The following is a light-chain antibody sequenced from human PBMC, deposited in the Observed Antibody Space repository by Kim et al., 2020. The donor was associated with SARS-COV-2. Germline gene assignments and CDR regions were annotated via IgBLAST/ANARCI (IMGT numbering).Light chain of an antibody. CDR3: SSYTRSGTLYVI. CDR1: SSDIGDYKY. J-gene: IGLJ2*01. CDR2: AVS. V-gene: IGLV2-14*03. Sequence: SITISCTGPSSDIGDYKYVSWYQHHPGKAPKLIIYAVSDRPSGISNRFSGSKSGNTASLTISRLQPEDEADYYCSSYTRSGTLYVIFGGGTQLTVL.